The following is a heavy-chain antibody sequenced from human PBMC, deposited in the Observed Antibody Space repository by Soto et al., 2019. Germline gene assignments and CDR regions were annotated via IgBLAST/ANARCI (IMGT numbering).Heavy chain of an antibody. CDR3: ASRSSGWYFDY. CDR1: GFTFSSYA. CDR2: ISGSGSST. J-gene: IGHJ4*02. Sequence: EVQLLESGGGLVQPGGSLRLSCAASGFTFSSYAMNWVRQAPGKGLEWVSVISGSGSSTYYADSVKGRFTISRDNSKNTLYMQMNSLRAEDGAVYYCASRSSGWYFDYWGQGTLVTVSS. D-gene: IGHD6-19*01. V-gene: IGHV3-23*01.